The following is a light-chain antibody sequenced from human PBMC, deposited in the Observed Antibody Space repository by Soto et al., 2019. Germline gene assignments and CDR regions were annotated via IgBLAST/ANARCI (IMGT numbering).Light chain of an antibody. V-gene: IGKV3-20*01. CDR2: GTS. CDR3: QQYGGSPLT. J-gene: IGKJ4*01. CDR1: QSVSSSY. Sequence: EIVLTQSPGTLSLSPRDRATLSCRASQSVSSSYLAWYQQQPGQAPRLLIHGTSNRATGIPDRFSGSGSGTDFTLTISRLEPEDFAVYYCQQYGGSPLTFGGGTKVEIK.